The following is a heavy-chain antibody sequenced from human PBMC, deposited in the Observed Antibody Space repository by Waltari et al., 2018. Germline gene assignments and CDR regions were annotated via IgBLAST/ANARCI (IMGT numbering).Heavy chain of an antibody. CDR3: AKPRDRSTYYYYGMDV. V-gene: IGHV3-23*01. J-gene: IGHJ6*02. CDR2: ISGSGGST. D-gene: IGHD2-2*01. CDR1: GFTLSSHP. Sequence: EVQLLESGGGLVQPGGSMRLSLAASGFTLSSHPMSWVHQAPGKGLEWVSAISGSGGSTYYADSVKGRFTIARDNSKNTLYLQRSSLRAEDTAVYYCAKPRDRSTYYYYGMDVWGQGTTVTVSS.